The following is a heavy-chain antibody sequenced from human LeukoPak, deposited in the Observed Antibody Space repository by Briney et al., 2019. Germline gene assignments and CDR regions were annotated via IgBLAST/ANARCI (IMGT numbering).Heavy chain of an antibody. CDR2: INPNSGGT. CDR3: ARDSGGVLRYFDWLSA. D-gene: IGHD3-9*01. CDR1: GYTFTSYG. J-gene: IGHJ5*02. V-gene: IGHV1-2*02. Sequence: ASVKVSCKASGYTFTSYGISWVRQAPGQGLEWMGWINPNSGGTNYAQKFQGRVTMTRDTSISTAYMELSRLRSDDTAVYYCARDSGGVLRYFDWLSAWGQGTLVTVSS.